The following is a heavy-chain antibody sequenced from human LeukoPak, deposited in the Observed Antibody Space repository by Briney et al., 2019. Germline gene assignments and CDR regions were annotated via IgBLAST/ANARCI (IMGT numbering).Heavy chain of an antibody. J-gene: IGHJ4*02. D-gene: IGHD3-9*01. V-gene: IGHV4-4*07. CDR2: IYTSGST. CDR3: ARDIKYYDILTGSTEYYFDY. CDR1: GGSISSYY. Sequence: PSETLSLTCTVSGGSISSYYWSWIRQPAGKGLEWIGRIYTSGSTNYNPSLKSRVTMSVDTSKNQFSLKLSSVTAADTAVYYCARDIKYYDILTGSTEYYFDYWGQGTLVTVSS.